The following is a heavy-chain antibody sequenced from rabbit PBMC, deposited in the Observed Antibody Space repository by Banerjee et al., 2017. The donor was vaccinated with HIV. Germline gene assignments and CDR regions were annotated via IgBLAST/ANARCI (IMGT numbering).Heavy chain of an antibody. J-gene: IGHJ4*01. V-gene: IGHV1S40*01. CDR2: IYAGSTDTT. CDR1: GFSFSSSYD. Sequence: QSLEESGGDLVKPGASLTLTCTASGFSFSSSYDMCWVRQAPGKGLEWIACIYAGSTDTTYYASWAKGRFTISKTSSTTVTLQMTSLTAADMATYFCARGGLWGPGTLVTVS. CDR3: ARGGL.